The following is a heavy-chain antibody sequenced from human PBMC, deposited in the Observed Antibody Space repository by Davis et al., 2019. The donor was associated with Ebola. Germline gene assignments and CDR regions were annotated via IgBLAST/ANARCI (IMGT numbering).Heavy chain of an antibody. V-gene: IGHV4-4*07. CDR3: ARGQESSYTVKWARFDS. Sequence: SETLSLTCIVSGGSITSYYWSWIRQPAGKGLEWIGRIYGGGSTTYNPSLESRVTMSVDRSNNQFSLKLTSVTAAATAVYFCARGQESSYTVKWARFDSWGQGTLVTVSS. D-gene: IGHD1-26*01. J-gene: IGHJ4*02. CDR1: GGSITSYY. CDR2: IYGGGST.